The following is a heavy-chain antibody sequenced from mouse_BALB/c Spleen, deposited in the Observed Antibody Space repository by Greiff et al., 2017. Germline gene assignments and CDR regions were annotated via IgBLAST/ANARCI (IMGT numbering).Heavy chain of an antibody. Sequence: EVQRVESGGGLVKPGGSLKLSCAASGFTFSDYYMYWVRQTPEKRLEWVATISDGGSYTYYPDSVKGRFTISRDNAKNNLYLQMSSLKSEDTAMYYCARSMITTRAMDYWGQGTSVTVSS. CDR3: ARSMITTRAMDY. J-gene: IGHJ4*01. CDR2: ISDGGSYT. V-gene: IGHV5-4*02. CDR1: GFTFSDYY. D-gene: IGHD2-4*01.